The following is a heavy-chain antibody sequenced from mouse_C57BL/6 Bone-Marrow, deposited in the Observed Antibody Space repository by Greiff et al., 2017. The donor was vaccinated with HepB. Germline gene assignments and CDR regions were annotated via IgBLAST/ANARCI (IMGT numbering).Heavy chain of an antibody. J-gene: IGHJ2*01. CDR1: GYTFTSYW. CDR3: ARGNYSNSFDY. Sequence: QVQLQQPGAELVMPGASVKLSCKASGYTFTSYWMHWVKQRPGQGLEWIGEIDPSDSYTNYNQKFKGKSTLTVDKSSSTAYMQLSSLTSEDSAVYYCARGNYSNSFDYWGQGTTLTVSS. V-gene: IGHV1-69*01. D-gene: IGHD2-5*01. CDR2: IDPSDSYT.